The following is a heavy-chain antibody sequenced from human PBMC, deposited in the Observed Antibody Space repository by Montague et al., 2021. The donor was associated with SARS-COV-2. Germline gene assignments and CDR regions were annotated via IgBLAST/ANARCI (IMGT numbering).Heavy chain of an antibody. D-gene: IGHD2/OR15-2a*01. CDR3: AKSAWHNWYFDI. CDR1: GDSISRNSYY. Sequence: ETLSLTCTVSGDSISRNSYYWGWIRQPPGKGLEWIGSMPYSGSTYHNPSLKSRVSISVDTSKNQFSLKLSSVTAADTAVYYCAKSAWHNWYFDIWGRGTLVTVSS. V-gene: IGHV4-39*01. J-gene: IGHJ2*01. CDR2: MPYSGST.